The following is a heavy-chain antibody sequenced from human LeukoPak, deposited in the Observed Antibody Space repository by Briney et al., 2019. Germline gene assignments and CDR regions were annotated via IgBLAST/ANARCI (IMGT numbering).Heavy chain of an antibody. J-gene: IGHJ4*02. V-gene: IGHV1-18*01. CDR3: ARRRSEECDFDC. CDR1: GYGFSISG. Sequence: GASVTLSFTSSGYGFSISGISWDWQAPGHGLEWMGCISGYNRNTNYAQKLQGRVTMTTDTSTSTAYMELRSLRSDDTAVDYCARRRSEECDFDCWGQGTLVTVSS. D-gene: IGHD6-19*01. CDR2: ISGYNRNT.